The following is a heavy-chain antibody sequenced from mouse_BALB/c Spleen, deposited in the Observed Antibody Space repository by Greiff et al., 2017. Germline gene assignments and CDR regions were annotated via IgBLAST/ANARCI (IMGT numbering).Heavy chain of an antibody. Sequence: DVKLVESGGGLVKPGGSLKLSCAASGFTFSSYTMSWVRQTPEKRLEWVATISSGGSYTYYPDSVKGRFTISRDNAKNTLYLQMSSLKSEDTAMYYCTNWDGDYWGQGTTLTVSS. CDR2: ISSGGSYT. CDR3: TNWDGDY. D-gene: IGHD4-1*01. CDR1: GFTFSSYT. J-gene: IGHJ2*01. V-gene: IGHV5-6-4*01.